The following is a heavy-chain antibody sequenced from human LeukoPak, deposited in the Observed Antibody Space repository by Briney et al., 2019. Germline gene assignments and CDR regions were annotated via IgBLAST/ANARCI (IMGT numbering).Heavy chain of an antibody. Sequence: GGSLRLSCAASGFTFSSYEMNWVRQAPGKGLEWVSYISSSGSTIYYADSVKGRFTISRDNAKNTLYLQMNSLRAEDTAVYYCAREVTMVRGVIVRSTNFDYWGQGTLVTVSS. V-gene: IGHV3-48*03. J-gene: IGHJ4*02. CDR3: AREVTMVRGVIVRSTNFDY. CDR2: ISSSGSTI. CDR1: GFTFSSYE. D-gene: IGHD3-10*01.